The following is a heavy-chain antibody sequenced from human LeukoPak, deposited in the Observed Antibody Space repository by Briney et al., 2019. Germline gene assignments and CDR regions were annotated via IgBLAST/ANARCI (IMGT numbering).Heavy chain of an antibody. V-gene: IGHV1-18*01. CDR3: ARELCSSASGSLFDY. CDR2: ISVYNGDT. J-gene: IGHJ4*02. CDR1: GYTFTRSG. Sequence: GASVKVSCKASGYTFTRSGITWVRQAPGQGLEWMGWISVYNGDTYYVQKFQGRVTMTTDTSTSTAYMELTSLRSDDTAVYYCARELCSSASGSLFDYWGQGTLVTVSS. D-gene: IGHD5-12*01.